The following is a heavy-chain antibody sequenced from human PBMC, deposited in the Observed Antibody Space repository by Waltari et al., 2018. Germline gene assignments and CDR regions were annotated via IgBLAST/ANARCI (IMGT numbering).Heavy chain of an antibody. CDR1: GFTFDDYA. Sequence: EVQLVESGGGLVQPGRSLRLSCAASGFTFDDYAMHWVRQAPGKGLEWVSGISWNSGGIGYADSVKGRFTISRDNAKNSLYLQMNSLRAEDTALYYCAKDRLWFGELLSGTDYWGQGTLVTVSS. CDR2: ISWNSGGI. J-gene: IGHJ4*02. D-gene: IGHD3-10*01. CDR3: AKDRLWFGELLSGTDY. V-gene: IGHV3-9*01.